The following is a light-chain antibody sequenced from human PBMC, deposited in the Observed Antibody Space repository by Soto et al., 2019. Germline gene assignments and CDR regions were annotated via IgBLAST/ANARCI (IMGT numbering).Light chain of an antibody. V-gene: IGKV3-15*01. CDR2: GAS. CDR1: QSVSSN. CDR3: QQHNNWPPWT. J-gene: IGKJ1*01. Sequence: EIVMTQSPATLSVSPGERATLSCRASQSVSSNLAWYQQKPGQAPRLLMYGASTRTTGIPDRFSGSGSGTEFTLTTSSLLSEDFAVYYCQQHNNWPPWTFGQGTKVEIK.